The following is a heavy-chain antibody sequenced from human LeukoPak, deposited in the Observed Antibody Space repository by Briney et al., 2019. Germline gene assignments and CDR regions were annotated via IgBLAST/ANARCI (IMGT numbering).Heavy chain of an antibody. Sequence: PSQTLSLTCTVSGGSISSGDYYWSWLRQPSGKGLEWIGYIYYSGNTYYNPSLKSRVTISVDTSKNQFSLKLSSVTAADTAVYYCARGLSPSTSGYDVFVYWGQGTLVTVSS. V-gene: IGHV4-30-4*01. D-gene: IGHD5-12*01. CDR3: ARGLSPSTSGYDVFVY. CDR2: IYYSGNT. J-gene: IGHJ4*02. CDR1: GGSISSGDYY.